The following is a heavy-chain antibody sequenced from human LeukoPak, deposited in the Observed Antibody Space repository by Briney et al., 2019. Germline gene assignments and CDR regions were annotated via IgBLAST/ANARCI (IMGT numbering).Heavy chain of an antibody. CDR1: GFTFSNAW. D-gene: IGHD2-15*01. J-gene: IGHJ3*02. CDR2: IKSKADGGTA. V-gene: IGHV3-15*01. Sequence: PGGSLRLSCAASGFTFSNAWMSWVRQAPGKGLEWVGRIKSKADGGTADYAAPVNGRFTLSRDDSKNTLYLQMNSLKNEDSAVFFFAGFCFFSRCPWDSFDMWGQGTMVTVSS. CDR3: AGFCFFSRCPWDSFDM.